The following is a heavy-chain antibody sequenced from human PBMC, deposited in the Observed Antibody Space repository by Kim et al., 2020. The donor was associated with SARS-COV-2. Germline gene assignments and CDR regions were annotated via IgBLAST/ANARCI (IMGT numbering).Heavy chain of an antibody. V-gene: IGHV1-69*01. D-gene: IGHD5-12*01. CDR3: ARGGWLQPNFDY. Sequence: NYAQKFQGRVTITADESTSTAYMELSSLRSEDTAVYYCARGGWLQPNFDYCGQGTLVTVSS. J-gene: IGHJ4*02.